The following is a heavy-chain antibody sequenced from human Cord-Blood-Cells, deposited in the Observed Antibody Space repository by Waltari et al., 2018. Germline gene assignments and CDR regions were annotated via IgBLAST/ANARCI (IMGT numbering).Heavy chain of an antibody. CDR1: GFTFSSYG. D-gene: IGHD1-7*01. CDR3: ARNRELELRAFDI. Sequence: QVQLVESGGGVVQPGRSLRLSCAASGFTFSSYGMHWVRQAPGKGLEWVAVIWYDGSNKYYADSVKGRFTISRDNSKNTLYLQMNSLRAEDTAVYYCARNRELELRAFDIWGQGTMVTVSS. V-gene: IGHV3-33*01. J-gene: IGHJ3*02. CDR2: IWYDGSNK.